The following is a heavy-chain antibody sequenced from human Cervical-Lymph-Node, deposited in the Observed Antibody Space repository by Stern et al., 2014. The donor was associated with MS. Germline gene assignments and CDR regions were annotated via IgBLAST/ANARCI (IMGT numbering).Heavy chain of an antibody. J-gene: IGHJ4*02. CDR1: GYTFTAYG. Sequence: QLGESGAEVKKPGDSVKVSCKASGYTFTAYGIHWVRLAHGQGVEWMGWLIAGIGHTMYSRAFKDRINMTRDTSASTAYMELSGLRSRDTAVYYCTTNYHYWGQGTLVTVSS. CDR2: LIAGIGHT. CDR3: TTNYHY. V-gene: IGHV1-3*01. D-gene: IGHD5-24*01.